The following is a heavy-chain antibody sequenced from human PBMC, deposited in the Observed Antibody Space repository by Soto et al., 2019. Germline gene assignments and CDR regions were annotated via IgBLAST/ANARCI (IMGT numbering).Heavy chain of an antibody. CDR1: GFAISRGYY. V-gene: IGHV4-38-2*02. J-gene: IGHJ4*02. D-gene: IGHD2-21*02. Sequence: TSETLSLTCSVSGFAISRGYYWSWVRQPPGKGLEWIGSIYPSVSSYHNPSLATRLGLSIDPSKNQFTLNLTSVTAADTALYFCAREKVGTTFFDSWGQGIQVTVSS. CDR2: IYPSVSS. CDR3: AREKVGTTFFDS.